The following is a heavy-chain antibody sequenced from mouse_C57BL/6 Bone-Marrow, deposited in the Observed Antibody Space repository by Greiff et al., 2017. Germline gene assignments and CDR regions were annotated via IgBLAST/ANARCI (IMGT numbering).Heavy chain of an antibody. CDR3: ARRGTTVVATPSFAY. D-gene: IGHD1-1*01. J-gene: IGHJ3*01. V-gene: IGHV1-81*01. CDR2: IYPRSGNT. Sequence: QVQLQQSGAELARPGASVKLSCKASGYTFTSYGISWVKQRTGQGLEWIGEIYPRSGNTYYNEKFKGKATLTADKSSSTAYMELRSLTSEDSAVYFCARRGTTVVATPSFAYWGQGTLVTVSA. CDR1: GYTFTSYG.